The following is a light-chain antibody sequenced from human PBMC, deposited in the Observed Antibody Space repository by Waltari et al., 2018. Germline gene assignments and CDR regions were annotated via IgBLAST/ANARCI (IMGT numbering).Light chain of an antibody. CDR2: DVS. CDR1: SSDVGGYNY. J-gene: IGLJ2*01. V-gene: IGLV2-14*03. Sequence: QSALTQPASVSGSPGQSITISCTGTSSDVGGYNYVPWYQHHPGKAPSLMIYDVSNRPSGVSNRFSGAKSGNTASLTISGLQAEDEAEYYCSSYTSSRTVVFGGGTQVTVL. CDR3: SSYTSSRTVV.